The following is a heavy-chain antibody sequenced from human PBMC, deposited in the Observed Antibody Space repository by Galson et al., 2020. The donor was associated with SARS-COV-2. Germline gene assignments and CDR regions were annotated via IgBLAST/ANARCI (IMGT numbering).Heavy chain of an antibody. CDR1: GYTFSSYD. J-gene: IGHJ4*02. CDR3: ARWTLRGDRSSSLDY. D-gene: IGHD2-21*02. CDR2: VNPISGDT. V-gene: IGHV1-8*01. Sequence: ASVNVSCKASGYTFSSYDFHWVRQVTAQGLEWMGWVNPISGDTALAQNFQGRVSMTSETSINTIYMELRSLRSEDTAIYYFARWTLRGDRSSSLDYCGQGTLVTVSS.